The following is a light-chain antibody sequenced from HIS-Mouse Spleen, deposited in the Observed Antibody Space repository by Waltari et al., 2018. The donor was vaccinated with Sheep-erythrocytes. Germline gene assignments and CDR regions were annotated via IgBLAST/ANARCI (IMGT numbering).Light chain of an antibody. CDR3: QLRRGFT. J-gene: IGKJ3*01. CDR1: QSVSSY. Sequence: EIVLTQSAPTLSLSPGESATHPCRASQSVSSYFAWYQKKPCQAPRHLIYDASSRATGIPARFSGSGSGTDFTLTISSLEPEDFAVYYCQLRRGFTFGPGTKVDIK. CDR2: DAS. V-gene: IGKV3-11*01.